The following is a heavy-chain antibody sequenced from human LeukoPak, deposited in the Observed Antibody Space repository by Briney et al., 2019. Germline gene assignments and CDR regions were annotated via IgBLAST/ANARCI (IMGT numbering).Heavy chain of an antibody. D-gene: IGHD4-11*01. J-gene: IGHJ4*02. CDR2: VEGDGSST. Sequence: PGGSLRLSCAASGFTFNNAWMSWVRQAPGKGLVWVSRVEGDGSSTSYADSVKGRFSISRDNAKNTLYLQLNSLRAEDTAVYYCAKGGVYSFDYWGQGALVTVSS. CDR1: GFTFNNAW. V-gene: IGHV3-74*01. CDR3: AKGGVYSFDY.